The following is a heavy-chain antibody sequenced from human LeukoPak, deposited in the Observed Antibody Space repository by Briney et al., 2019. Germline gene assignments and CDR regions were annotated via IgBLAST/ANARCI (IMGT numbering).Heavy chain of an antibody. CDR3: ASIMKSGWFDY. J-gene: IGHJ4*02. CDR2: FYHGGST. D-gene: IGHD6-19*01. CDR1: GYSISTGYY. V-gene: IGHV4-38-2*02. Sequence: SETLSLTCTVSGYSISTGYYWDWIRQPPGKGLEWIGTFYHGGSTYYNPSLKSRVTISVDTSKNQFSLKLSSVTAADTAVYYCASIMKSGWFDYWGQGTLVTVSS.